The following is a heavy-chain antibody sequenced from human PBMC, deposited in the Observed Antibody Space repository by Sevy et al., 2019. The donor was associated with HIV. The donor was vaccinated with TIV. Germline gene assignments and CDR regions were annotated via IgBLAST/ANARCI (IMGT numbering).Heavy chain of an antibody. Sequence: GESLKISCKASGYSFTTYWIGWVRQMPGKGLHWMGSIYPGDSDTIYSPSFQGQVTISADKSVTTAYLQWNSLQASDTAIYYCARLGNNEECAFDIWGQGTMVTVSS. V-gene: IGHV5-51*01. CDR2: IYPGDSDT. D-gene: IGHD2-8*01. J-gene: IGHJ3*02. CDR3: ARLGNNEECAFDI. CDR1: GYSFTTYW.